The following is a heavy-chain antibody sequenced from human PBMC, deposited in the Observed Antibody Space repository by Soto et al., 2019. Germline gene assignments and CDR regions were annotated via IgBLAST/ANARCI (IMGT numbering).Heavy chain of an antibody. D-gene: IGHD3-22*01. J-gene: IGHJ4*02. CDR3: ARGGFGAYYHDV. CDR2: IVGDGTTT. Sequence: GGSLRLSCAASGFTFSSYWMHWVRQAPGGGLVWISRIVGDGTTTNYADSVKGRFTISRDNAKKTLSLQMNSLRAEDTAVYYWARGGFGAYYHDVWGQGTLVTVSS. CDR1: GFTFSSYW. V-gene: IGHV3-74*01.